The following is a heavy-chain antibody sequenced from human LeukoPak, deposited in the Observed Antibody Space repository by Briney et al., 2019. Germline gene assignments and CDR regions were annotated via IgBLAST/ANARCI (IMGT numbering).Heavy chain of an antibody. D-gene: IGHD3-22*01. CDR2: INPSGDST. Sequence: ASVKVSCKASGDTFTSYYMHWVGQAPGQGVEWMGIINPSGDSTSSAQTFQGRGTMTRDKSTSTVYMERRRRRDEEAAVYYCARGRHSYESSYYYYEGDAFDIWGQGTMVTVSS. CDR3: ARGRHSYESSYYYYEGDAFDI. V-gene: IGHV1-46*01. CDR1: GDTFTSYY. J-gene: IGHJ3*02.